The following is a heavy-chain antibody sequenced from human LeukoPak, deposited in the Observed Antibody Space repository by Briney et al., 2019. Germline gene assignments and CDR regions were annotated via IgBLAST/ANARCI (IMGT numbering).Heavy chain of an antibody. CDR2: INHSGST. Sequence: SETLSLTCAVYGGSFSGYYWSWIRQPPGKGLEWIGEINHSGSTNYNPSLKSRVTISVDTSKNQFSLKLSSVTVADTAVYYCARVKSYCSSTSCYPPLRRSAFDYWGQGTLVTVSS. CDR1: GGSFSGYY. J-gene: IGHJ4*02. CDR3: ARVKSYCSSTSCYPPLRRSAFDY. V-gene: IGHV4-34*01. D-gene: IGHD2-2*01.